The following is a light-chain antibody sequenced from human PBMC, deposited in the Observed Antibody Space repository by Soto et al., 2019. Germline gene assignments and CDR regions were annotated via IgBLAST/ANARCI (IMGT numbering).Light chain of an antibody. CDR1: SSDVGTYNL. CDR3: CSYAGGNTWV. CDR2: QGS. J-gene: IGLJ3*02. V-gene: IGLV2-23*01. Sequence: QSVLTQPASVSGSPGQSITISCTGTSSDVGTYNLVSWYQQHPGEAPKLMIYQGSKRPSGVSNRFSGSKSGNTASLTISGLQAEDEADYYCCSYAGGNTWVFGGGTKVTVL.